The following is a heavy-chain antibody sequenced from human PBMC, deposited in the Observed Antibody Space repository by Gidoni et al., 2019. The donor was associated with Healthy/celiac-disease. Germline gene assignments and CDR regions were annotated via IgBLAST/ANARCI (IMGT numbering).Heavy chain of an antibody. Sequence: EVQLVASGGGLVQPGGSLTPSCAASGFTFFTYWMSWVRQAPGKGLEWVANIKQDGSEKYYVDSVKGRFTISRDNAKNSLYLQMNSLRAEDTAVYYCARDLSSSWYAEYFQHWGQGTLVTVSS. CDR1: GFTFFTYW. J-gene: IGHJ1*01. V-gene: IGHV3-7*01. CDR3: ARDLSSSWYAEYFQH. CDR2: IKQDGSEK. D-gene: IGHD6-13*01.